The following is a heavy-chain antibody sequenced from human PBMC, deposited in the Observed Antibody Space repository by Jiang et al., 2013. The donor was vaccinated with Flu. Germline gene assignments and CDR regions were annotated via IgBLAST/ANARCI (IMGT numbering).Heavy chain of an antibody. Sequence: VLLKPSETLSLTCAVYGGSLSGYYWSWIRQPPGKGLEWIGEINLRGSTTYNPSLKSRVTISVDTSKNQFSLKLSSVTAADTAMYYCARGHLYPTGVVEYWDQGTLVTVSS. D-gene: IGHD3-16*01. CDR1: GGSLSGYY. CDR3: ARGHLYPTGVVEY. CDR2: INLRGST. J-gene: IGHJ4*02. V-gene: IGHV4-34*01.